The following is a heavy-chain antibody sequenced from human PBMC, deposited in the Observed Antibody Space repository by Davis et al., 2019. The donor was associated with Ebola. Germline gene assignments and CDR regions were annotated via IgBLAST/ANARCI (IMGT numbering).Heavy chain of an antibody. Sequence: SETLSLTCTLTGGSLGSGSYYWTWIRQQPGKGLEWIGCIYHTGGTHYTSGSTYYTPSVKSRVAISVETSKNQFSLEMKSVTAADTAEYFCARAHYYDSSGYPNWLDPWGQGTLVTVPS. D-gene: IGHD3-22*01. V-gene: IGHV4-31*03. CDR1: GGSLGSGSYY. J-gene: IGHJ5*02. CDR2: IYHTGGTHYTSGST. CDR3: ARAHYYDSSGYPNWLDP.